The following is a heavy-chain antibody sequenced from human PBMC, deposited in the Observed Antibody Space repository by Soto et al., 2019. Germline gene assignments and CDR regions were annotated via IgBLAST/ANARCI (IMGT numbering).Heavy chain of an antibody. V-gene: IGHV1-69*06. J-gene: IGHJ4*02. CDR2: IIPISGAA. D-gene: IGHD1-7*01. CDR3: ARDMTRTVVPYFAF. Sequence: QVQLVQSGAEVKKPGSSVKVSCKASGGTFSNYVVNWVRQAPGQGLEWMGRIIPISGAANYAQKFQGRVTITAEKSTSTSYMELSSLRSEDRAVFYCARDMTRTVVPYFAFWGQGTLVTVSS. CDR1: GGTFSNYV.